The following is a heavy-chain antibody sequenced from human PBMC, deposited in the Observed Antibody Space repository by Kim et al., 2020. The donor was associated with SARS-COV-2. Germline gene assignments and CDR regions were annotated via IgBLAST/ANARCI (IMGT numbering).Heavy chain of an antibody. CDR2: VYYSGVT. J-gene: IGHJ4*02. CDR3: TRRLIALAAKGHPHFDY. D-gene: IGHD6-19*01. CDR1: GGSINSASYF. V-gene: IGHV4-39*01. Sequence: SETLSLTCTVSGGSINSASYFWGWIRQPPGKGLEWMGSVYYSGVTYYNPSLVGRVTMSIDTSNNQFSVTLSSLTAADTAVYYCTRRLIALAAKGHPHFDYGGPGTLVTVSS.